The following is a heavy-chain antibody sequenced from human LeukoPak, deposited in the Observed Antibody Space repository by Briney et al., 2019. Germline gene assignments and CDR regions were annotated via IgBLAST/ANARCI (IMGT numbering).Heavy chain of an antibody. CDR1: GGTFSSYA. Sequence: GASVKVSCKASGGTFSSYAISWVRQAPAQGLEWMGGIIPIFGTANYAQKFQGRVTITADESTSTAYMELSSLRSEDTAVYYRARSTRIDAFDIWGQGTMVTVSS. V-gene: IGHV1-69*13. J-gene: IGHJ3*02. CDR2: IIPIFGTA. D-gene: IGHD2/OR15-2a*01. CDR3: ARSTRIDAFDI.